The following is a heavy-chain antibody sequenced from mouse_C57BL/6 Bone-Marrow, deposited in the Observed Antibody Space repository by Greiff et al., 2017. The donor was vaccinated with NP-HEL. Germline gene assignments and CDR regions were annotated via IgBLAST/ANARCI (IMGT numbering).Heavy chain of an antibody. CDR1: GYTFTSYW. CDR2: IDPSDSYT. D-gene: IGHD1-1*01. Sequence: QVQLQQPGAELVRPGTSVKLSCKASGYTFTSYWMHWVKQRPGQGLEWIGVIDPSDSYTNYNQKFKGKATLTVDTSSSTAYMQLSSLTSEDSAVYYCARCPYYYGSSPHYFDDWGKGTTLTVSS. J-gene: IGHJ2*01. CDR3: ARCPYYYGSSPHYFDD. V-gene: IGHV1-59*01.